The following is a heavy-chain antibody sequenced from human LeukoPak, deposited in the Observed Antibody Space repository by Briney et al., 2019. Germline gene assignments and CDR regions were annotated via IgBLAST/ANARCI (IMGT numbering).Heavy chain of an antibody. D-gene: IGHD6-6*01. V-gene: IGHV1-46*01. CDR2: INPSGGST. CDR3: ARDVEYSSSSLDY. J-gene: IGHJ4*02. Sequence: WMGIINPSGGSTSYAQKFQGRVTMTRDMSTSTVYMELSSLRSEDTAVYYCARDVEYSSSSLDYWGQGTLVTVSS.